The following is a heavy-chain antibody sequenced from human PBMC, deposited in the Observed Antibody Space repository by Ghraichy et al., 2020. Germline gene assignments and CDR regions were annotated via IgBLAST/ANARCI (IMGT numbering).Heavy chain of an antibody. D-gene: IGHD1-26*01. V-gene: IGHV3-48*03. J-gene: IGHJ3*02. CDR1: GFTFSSYE. Sequence: GGSLRLSCAASGFTFSSYEMNWVRQAPGKGLEWVSYISSSGSTIYYADSVKGRFTISRDNAKNSLYLQMNSLRAEDTAVYYCARSWSGRATDAFDIWGQGTMVTVSS. CDR3: ARSWSGRATDAFDI. CDR2: ISSSGSTI.